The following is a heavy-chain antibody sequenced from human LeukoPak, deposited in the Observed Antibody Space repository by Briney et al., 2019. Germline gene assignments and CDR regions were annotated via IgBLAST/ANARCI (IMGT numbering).Heavy chain of an antibody. CDR2: IKQDGSEK. D-gene: IGHD6-19*01. J-gene: IGHJ6*03. Sequence: GGSLRLSCAASGFTFSSYWMSWVRQAPGKGLEWVANIKQDGSEKYYVDSVKGRFTISRDNAKNSLYLQMNSLRAEGTAVYYCARDRTIAVAGMGYYYYMDVWGKGTTVTVSS. V-gene: IGHV3-7*01. CDR1: GFTFSSYW. CDR3: ARDRTIAVAGMGYYYYMDV.